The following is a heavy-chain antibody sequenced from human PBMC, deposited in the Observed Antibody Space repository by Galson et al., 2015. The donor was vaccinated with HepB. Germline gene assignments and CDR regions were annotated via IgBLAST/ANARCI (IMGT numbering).Heavy chain of an antibody. Sequence: SVKVSCKASGYTFATYGISRLRQAPGQGLEWVGWISAYNVDINYAKKFQGRVTMTKDTSTSTAYMDLRSPRSNDTAEYYCARDTSRGVAVAAFDYWGQGTLVTVSS. CDR2: ISAYNVDI. J-gene: IGHJ4*02. D-gene: IGHD6-19*01. V-gene: IGHV1-18*01. CDR3: ARDTSRGVAVAAFDY. CDR1: GYTFATYG.